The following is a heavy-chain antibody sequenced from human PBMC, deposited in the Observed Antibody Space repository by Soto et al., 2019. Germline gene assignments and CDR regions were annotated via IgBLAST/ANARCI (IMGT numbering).Heavy chain of an antibody. CDR3: ATTPGLSPAGSFDW. J-gene: IGHJ4*02. CDR2: VYNNGGT. CDR1: GGSISSDY. D-gene: IGHD6-13*01. Sequence: SETLSLTCTVSGGSISSDYWSWIRQPPGKGLEWVGYVYNNGGTKYNPSLKSRVTISVDTSNNQFSLKLTSVTAADTAVYYCATTPGLSPAGSFDWWGQGILVTVSS. V-gene: IGHV4-59*01.